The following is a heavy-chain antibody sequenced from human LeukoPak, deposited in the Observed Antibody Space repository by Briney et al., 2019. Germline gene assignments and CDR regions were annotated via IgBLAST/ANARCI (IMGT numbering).Heavy chain of an antibody. CDR1: GFTFSSNY. V-gene: IGHV3-53*01. Sequence: GGSLRLSCAASGFTFSSNYMAWVRQAPGKGLEWVSVIYSGGTIYYADSVKGRFTVYRDNSKNTLYLQMNSLRAEDTAVYYCAREGSYDGSTMWYCDYWGQGTLVTVSS. D-gene: IGHD3-22*01. J-gene: IGHJ4*02. CDR3: AREGSYDGSTMWYCDY. CDR2: IYSGGTI.